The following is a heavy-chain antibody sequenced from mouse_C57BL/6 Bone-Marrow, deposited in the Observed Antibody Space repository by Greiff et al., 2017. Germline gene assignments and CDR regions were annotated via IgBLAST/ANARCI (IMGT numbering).Heavy chain of an antibody. CDR3: ARESNYGSSYDFDY. D-gene: IGHD1-1*01. CDR2: IDPSDSYT. Sequence: QVQLQQPGAELVMPGASVKLSCKASGYTFTSYWMHWVKQRPGQGLEWIGEIDPSDSYTNYNQKFKGKSTLTVDKSSSTAYMQLSSLTSEDSAVYYWARESNYGSSYDFDYWGQGTTLTVSS. J-gene: IGHJ2*01. CDR1: GYTFTSYW. V-gene: IGHV1-69*01.